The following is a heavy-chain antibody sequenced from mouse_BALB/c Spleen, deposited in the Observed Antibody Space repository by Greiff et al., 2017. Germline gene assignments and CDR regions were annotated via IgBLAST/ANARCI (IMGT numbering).Heavy chain of an antibody. J-gene: IGHJ4*01. V-gene: IGHV5-17*02. D-gene: IGHD2-1*01. CDR2: ISSGSSTI. CDR1: GFTFSSFG. Sequence: DVKLVESGGGLVQPGGSRKLSCAASGFTFSSFGMHWVRQAPEKGLEWVAYISSGSSTIYYADTVKGRFTISRDNPKNTLFLQMTSLRSEDTAMYYCARRDGNYGDYYAMDYWGQGTSVTVSS. CDR3: ARRDGNYGDYYAMDY.